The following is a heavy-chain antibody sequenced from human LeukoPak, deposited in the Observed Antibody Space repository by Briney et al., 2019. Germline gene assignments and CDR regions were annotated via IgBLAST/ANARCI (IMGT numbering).Heavy chain of an antibody. Sequence: QSGGSLRLSCAASGFTFSNYAMHWVRQAPGKGLEWVAGISYDGSNKYYADAVTGRFTISRDNSKNTLYLQMNSLRAEDTAVYSCARDGPNYAMDVWGQGTTVTVSS. CDR3: ARDGPNYAMDV. CDR2: ISYDGSNK. V-gene: IGHV3-30*14. CDR1: GFTFSNYA. J-gene: IGHJ6*02. D-gene: IGHD2-8*01.